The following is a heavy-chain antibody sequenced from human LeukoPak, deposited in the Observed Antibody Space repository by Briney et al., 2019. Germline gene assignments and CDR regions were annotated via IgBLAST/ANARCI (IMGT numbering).Heavy chain of an antibody. CDR3: AKVGGYYPSTIDY. CDR2: IYYSGST. CDR1: GGSISSSSYY. Sequence: SETLSLTCTVSGGSISSSSYYWGWIRQPPGKGLEWIGSIYYSGSTYYNPSLKSRVTISVDTSKNQFSLKLSSVTAADTAVYYCAKVGGYYPSTIDYWGQGTLVNVSS. D-gene: IGHD3-10*01. V-gene: IGHV4-39*07. J-gene: IGHJ4*02.